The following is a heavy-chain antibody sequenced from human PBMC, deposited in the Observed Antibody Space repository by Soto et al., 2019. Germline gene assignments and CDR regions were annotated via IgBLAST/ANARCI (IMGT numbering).Heavy chain of an antibody. D-gene: IGHD7-27*01. CDR1: GFTFSNYA. V-gene: IGHV3-48*01. CDR3: ARDLSWGSNWYYYMDV. Sequence: GGSLRLSCAASGFTFSNYAMSWVRQAPGKGLEWVSYISSSSSVIDYADSVKGRFTVSRDNARNSLYLQMNSLRAEDTAVYYCARDLSWGSNWYYYMDVWGKGTTVTVSS. J-gene: IGHJ6*03. CDR2: ISSSSSVI.